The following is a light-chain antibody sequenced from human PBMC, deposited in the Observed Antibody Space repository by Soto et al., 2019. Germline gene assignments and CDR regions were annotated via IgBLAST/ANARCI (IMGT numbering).Light chain of an antibody. Sequence: QSVLTQSPSASASLGASVTLTCTLSSGHSSYAIAWHQQQPEKGTRYLMKLNSDGSHSKGDGIPDRFSGSSSGAERYLTISSLQSEAEADYYCQTWGTGIVVFGGGTKVTVL. CDR1: SGHSSYA. CDR3: QTWGTGIVV. CDR2: LNSDGSH. J-gene: IGLJ2*01. V-gene: IGLV4-69*01.